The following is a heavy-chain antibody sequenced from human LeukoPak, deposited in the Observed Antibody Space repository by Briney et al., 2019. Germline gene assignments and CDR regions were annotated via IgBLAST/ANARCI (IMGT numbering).Heavy chain of an antibody. CDR3: ARDGPGGAAAGTGAFDI. J-gene: IGHJ3*02. Sequence: GGSLRLSCAASGFTFSSYAMHWVRQAPGKGLEWVAVISYDGSNKYYADSVKGRFTISRDNSKNTLYLQMNSLRAEDTAVYYCARDGPGGAAAGTGAFDIWGQGTMVTVSS. CDR2: ISYDGSNK. CDR1: GFTFSSYA. V-gene: IGHV3-30-3*01. D-gene: IGHD6-13*01.